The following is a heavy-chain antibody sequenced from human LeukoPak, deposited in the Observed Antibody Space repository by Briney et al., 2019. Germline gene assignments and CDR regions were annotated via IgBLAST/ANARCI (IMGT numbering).Heavy chain of an antibody. Sequence: GGSLRLSCAASGFTFSSYEMNWVRQAPGKGLEWVSYISSSGSTIYYADSVKGRFTISRDNAKNSLYLQMNSLRAEDTAVYYCANHPGYDSSGYYYGDYWGQGTLVTVSS. V-gene: IGHV3-48*03. CDR2: ISSSGSTI. J-gene: IGHJ4*02. CDR3: ANHPGYDSSGYYYGDY. D-gene: IGHD3-22*01. CDR1: GFTFSSYE.